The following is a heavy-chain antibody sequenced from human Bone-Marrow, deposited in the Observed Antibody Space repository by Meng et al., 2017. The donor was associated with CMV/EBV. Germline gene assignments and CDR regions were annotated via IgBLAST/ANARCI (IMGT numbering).Heavy chain of an antibody. Sequence: SCAVSGFSFRSYGMHWVRQGAGKGVEWVAVIWDDGGNKYYTDSVRGRFTISRDNSKNTLYLQMNSLKAEDTAVYYCAKVYGDYWYFDLWGRGTLVTVSS. D-gene: IGHD4-17*01. CDR3: AKVYGDYWYFDL. CDR2: IWDDGGNK. J-gene: IGHJ2*01. V-gene: IGHV3-33*06. CDR1: GFSFRSYG.